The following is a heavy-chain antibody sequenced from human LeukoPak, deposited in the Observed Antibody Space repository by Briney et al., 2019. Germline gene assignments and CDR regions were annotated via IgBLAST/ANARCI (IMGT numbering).Heavy chain of an antibody. D-gene: IGHD3-10*01. CDR2: IYHSGST. CDR1: GGSISSSNW. J-gene: IGHJ5*02. Sequence: SGTLSLTCAVSGGSISSSNWWSWVRQPPGKGLEWIGEIYHSGSTNYNPSLKSRVTMSVDTSKNQFSLKLSSVSAADTAVYYCARVRNYYGSGEAQWFDPWGQGTLVTVSS. CDR3: ARVRNYYGSGEAQWFDP. V-gene: IGHV4-4*02.